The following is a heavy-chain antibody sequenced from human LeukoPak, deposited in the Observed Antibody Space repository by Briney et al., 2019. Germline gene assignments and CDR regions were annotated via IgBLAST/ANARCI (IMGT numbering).Heavy chain of an antibody. Sequence: GGSLRLSCAGSGITLSSYWMHWVRQAPGKGLVWVSRIKSDGSNTTYADSVKGRFTISRDISKNTLYLQMDSLRAEDTAIYYCARDWKTNSFDYWGQGTLVTVSS. CDR3: ARDWKTNSFDY. J-gene: IGHJ4*02. D-gene: IGHD1-1*01. CDR2: IKSDGSNT. V-gene: IGHV3-74*03. CDR1: GITLSSYW.